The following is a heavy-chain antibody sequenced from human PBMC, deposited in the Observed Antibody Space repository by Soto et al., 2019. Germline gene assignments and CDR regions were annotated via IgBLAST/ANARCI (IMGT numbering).Heavy chain of an antibody. D-gene: IGHD2-2*01. CDR3: VRDHAWAFDS. CDR1: GFTFSACS. CDR2: ISSSSSTI. Sequence: GGSLRLSCAASGFTFSACSMNWVRQAPGKGLEWVSYISSSSSTIYYADSVKGRFTISRDNAKNSVYLQMNSLRAEDTAVYFCVRDHAWAFDSWGQGIQVTVS. V-gene: IGHV3-48*01. J-gene: IGHJ4*02.